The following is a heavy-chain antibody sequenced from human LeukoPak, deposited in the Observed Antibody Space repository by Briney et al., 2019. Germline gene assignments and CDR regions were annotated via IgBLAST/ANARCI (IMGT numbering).Heavy chain of an antibody. Sequence: PGGSLRLSCAASGFTFGDYGMTWVRQAPGKGLEWVSGINWNGGSTGYADSVKGRFTISRDNAKNSLYLQMNSLRAEDTALYYCARGSRALAVAGTGDYWGQGTLATVSS. D-gene: IGHD6-19*01. CDR3: ARGSRALAVAGTGDY. CDR1: GFTFGDYG. J-gene: IGHJ4*02. V-gene: IGHV3-20*04. CDR2: INWNGGST.